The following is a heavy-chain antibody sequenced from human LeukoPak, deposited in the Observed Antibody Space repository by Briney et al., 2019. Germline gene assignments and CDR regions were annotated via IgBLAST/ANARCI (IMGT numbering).Heavy chain of an antibody. Sequence: SETLSLTCPVSGGSIRSYHWNWIRQPPGKGLEXXXXIYYSETTSYNPSLXXRVTISMDTSKNQFSLKLSSMTAADTAVYYCARGGSRRDTAMVWDYWGQGILVTVSS. D-gene: IGHD5-18*01. V-gene: IGHV4-59*01. CDR3: ARGGSRRDTAMVWDY. J-gene: IGHJ4*02. CDR2: IYYSETT. CDR1: GGSIRSYH.